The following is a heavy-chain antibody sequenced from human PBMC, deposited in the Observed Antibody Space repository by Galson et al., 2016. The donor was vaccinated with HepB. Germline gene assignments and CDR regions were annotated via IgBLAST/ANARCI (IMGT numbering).Heavy chain of an antibody. CDR1: GGSINAYH. D-gene: IGHD4-17*01. J-gene: IGHJ4*02. Sequence: SETLSLTCTVSGGSINAYHWTWIRQPPGKGLEWIGSISYNGRTNYNPSLNSRVTLSVDRSQNQFSLRLSSVTAADPAVYFCARAGYGDYGLGYFDFWGQGTLVTVSS. CDR2: ISYNGRT. CDR3: ARAGYGDYGLGYFDF. V-gene: IGHV4-59*01.